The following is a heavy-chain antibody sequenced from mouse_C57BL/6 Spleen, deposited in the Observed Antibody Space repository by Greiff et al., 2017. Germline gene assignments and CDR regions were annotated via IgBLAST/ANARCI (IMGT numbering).Heavy chain of an antibody. CDR3: ARFVVVEYYAMDY. CDR2: IYPGDGDT. CDR1: GYAFSSSW. D-gene: IGHD1-1*01. V-gene: IGHV1-82*01. J-gene: IGHJ4*01. Sequence: QVQLQQSGPELVKPGASVKISCKASGYAFSSSWMNWVKQRPGKGLEWIGRIYPGDGDTNYNGKFKGKATLTADKSSSTAYMQLSSLTSEDSAVXFCARFVVVEYYAMDYWGQGTSVTVSS.